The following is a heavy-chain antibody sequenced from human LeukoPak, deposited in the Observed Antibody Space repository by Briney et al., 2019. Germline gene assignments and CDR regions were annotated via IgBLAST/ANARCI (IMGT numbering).Heavy chain of an antibody. D-gene: IGHD2-15*01. Sequence: ASVKVSCKVSGYTRTELSMHWVRQAPGKGLEWMGGFDPEDGETIYAQKFQGRVTMTEDTSTDTAYMELSSLRSEDTAVYYCATSYSEVMRFDYWGQGTLVTVSS. V-gene: IGHV1-24*01. CDR2: FDPEDGET. CDR3: ATSYSEVMRFDY. J-gene: IGHJ4*02. CDR1: GYTRTELS.